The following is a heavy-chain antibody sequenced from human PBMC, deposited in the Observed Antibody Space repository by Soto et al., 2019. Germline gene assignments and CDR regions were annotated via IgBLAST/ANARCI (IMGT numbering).Heavy chain of an antibody. CDR2: IFTGGST. J-gene: IGHJ3*02. CDR3: ARDRQSSGWLDAFDI. CDR1: GFTVSSNY. D-gene: IGHD6-19*01. Sequence: EVQLVESGGGLVQPGGSLRLSCAASGFTVSSNYMSWVRQAPGKGLGWVSVIFTGGSTYYADSVKGRFTISRHSSMTTVYLQMDSLRAEDTAVYYCARDRQSSGWLDAFDIWGQGTMVTVSS. V-gene: IGHV3-53*04.